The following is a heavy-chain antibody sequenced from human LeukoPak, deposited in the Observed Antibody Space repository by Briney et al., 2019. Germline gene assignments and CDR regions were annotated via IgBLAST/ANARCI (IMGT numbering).Heavy chain of an antibody. Sequence: PGGSLRLSCAASGFTVSDNYMSWFRRAPGKGLEWLSVLDSGGSAIYADSARGRFTISRDNSKNTLYLQMNSLRAADTAVYYCARDKGTSYLSSFDYWGQGTLVTVSS. J-gene: IGHJ4*02. V-gene: IGHV3-66*02. CDR2: LDSGGSA. CDR1: GFTVSDNY. CDR3: ARDKGTSYLSSFDY. D-gene: IGHD6-6*01.